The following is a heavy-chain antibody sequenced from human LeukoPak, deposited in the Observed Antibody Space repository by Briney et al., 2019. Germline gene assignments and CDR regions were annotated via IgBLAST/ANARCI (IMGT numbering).Heavy chain of an antibody. D-gene: IGHD1-26*01. Sequence: SETLSLTCTVSGGSISSSSYYWSWMRQPPGKGLEWIGEINHSGFTNYNPSLKSRVTISVDTSKNHFSLKLNSVTAADTAVYYCARGRIRGVSYRFDYWGQGTLVTVSS. CDR2: INHSGFT. V-gene: IGHV4-39*02. CDR1: GGSISSSSYY. CDR3: ARGRIRGVSYRFDY. J-gene: IGHJ4*02.